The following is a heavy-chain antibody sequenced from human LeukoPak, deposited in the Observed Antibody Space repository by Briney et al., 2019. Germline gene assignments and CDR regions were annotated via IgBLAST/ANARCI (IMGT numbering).Heavy chain of an antibody. D-gene: IGHD2-15*01. CDR2: ISYDGSKN. V-gene: IGHV3-30-3*01. Sequence: PGGSLRLSCAASGFTFSGFGMHWVRQAPGKGLEWVELISYDGSKNYYADSVKGRFTISRDNSENTLFLQMNSLRPEDTAVYYCARGRGGMDVWGQGTTVTVSS. CDR3: ARGRGGMDV. J-gene: IGHJ6*02. CDR1: GFTFSGFG.